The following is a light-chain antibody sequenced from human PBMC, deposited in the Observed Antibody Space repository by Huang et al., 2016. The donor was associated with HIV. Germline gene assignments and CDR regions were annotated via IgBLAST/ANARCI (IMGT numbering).Light chain of an antibody. Sequence: EIVMTQPPFSMPVTPGEQASISCRSSQSLLHSNGNNYLDGYLQKPGQSPQLLIYFGSNRASGVPDRFSGSGSCTDFTLRISRVEAEYVVLYYCMQSLKTPITFAQGTRLEIK. J-gene: IGKJ5*01. CDR1: QSLLHSNGNNY. V-gene: IGKV2-28*01. CDR3: MQSLKTPIT. CDR2: FGS.